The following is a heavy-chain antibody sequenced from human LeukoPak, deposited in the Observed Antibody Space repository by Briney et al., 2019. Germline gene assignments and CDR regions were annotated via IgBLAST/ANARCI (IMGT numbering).Heavy chain of an antibody. CDR1: RFTFNNYA. Sequence: GGSLRLSCAASRFTFNNYAMNWVRQAPGKGLEWVSSISGSGGRTYYADSVKGRFTISRDNSKNTLYLQMNSLRAEDTAVYYCARVNEYSYGLSPLTLFYWGQGTLVTVSS. V-gene: IGHV3-23*01. CDR2: ISGSGGRT. CDR3: ARVNEYSYGLSPLTLFY. D-gene: IGHD5-18*01. J-gene: IGHJ4*02.